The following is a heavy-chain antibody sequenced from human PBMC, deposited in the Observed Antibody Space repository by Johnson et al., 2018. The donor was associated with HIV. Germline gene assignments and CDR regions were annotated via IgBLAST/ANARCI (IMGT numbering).Heavy chain of an antibody. CDR2: ISYDGSNK. CDR1: GFTFSSYG. J-gene: IGHJ3*02. D-gene: IGHD3-3*01. V-gene: IGHV3-30*18. CDR3: AKDLGESENEEWASDYYDFGRDYTGQDSRGVVVTLDI. Sequence: QVQLVESGGGVVQPGRSLRLSCAASGFTFSSYGMHWVRQAPGKGLEWVAVISYDGSNKYYADSVKGRFTISRENSKNTLYLQMNSLRAEDTAVYYCAKDLGESENEEWASDYYDFGRDYTGQDSRGVVVTLDIWGHGTMVTVSS.